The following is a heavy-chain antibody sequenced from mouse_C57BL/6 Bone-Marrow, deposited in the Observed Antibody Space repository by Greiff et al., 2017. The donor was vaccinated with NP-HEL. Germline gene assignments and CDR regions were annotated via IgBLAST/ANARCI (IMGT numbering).Heavy chain of an antibody. D-gene: IGHD2-4*01. Sequence: EVQLQESGAELVRPGASVKLSCTASGFNIKDDYMHWVKQRPEQGLEWIGWIDPENGDTEYASKFQGKATITADTSSNTAYLQLSSLTSEDTAVYYCTDYDGAMDYWGQGTSVTVSS. CDR3: TDYDGAMDY. V-gene: IGHV14-4*01. CDR2: IDPENGDT. J-gene: IGHJ4*01. CDR1: GFNIKDDY.